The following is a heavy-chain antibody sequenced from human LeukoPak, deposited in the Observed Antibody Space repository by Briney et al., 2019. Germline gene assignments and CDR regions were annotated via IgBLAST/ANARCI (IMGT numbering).Heavy chain of an antibody. Sequence: PSETLSLTCAVYGGSFSGYYWSWTRQPPGKGLEWIGEINHSGSTNYNPSLKSRVTISVDTSKNQFSLKLSSVTAADTAVYYCARDYGDYYYYYGMDVWGQGTTVTVSS. D-gene: IGHD4-17*01. J-gene: IGHJ6*02. CDR3: ARDYGDYYYYYGMDV. CDR2: INHSGST. V-gene: IGHV4-34*01. CDR1: GGSFSGYY.